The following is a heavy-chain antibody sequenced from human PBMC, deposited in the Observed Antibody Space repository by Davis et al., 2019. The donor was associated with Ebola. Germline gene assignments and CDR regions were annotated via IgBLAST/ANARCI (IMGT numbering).Heavy chain of an antibody. V-gene: IGHV1-69-2*01. CDR1: GYSFSDYY. CDR3: ATLDILTAYVPYAMDV. J-gene: IGHJ6*02. CDR2: VDPKAGKT. Sequence: AASVKVSCKGSGYSFSDYYMHWVQGAPGKGLEWVGLVDPKAGKTVYAEKFQDRVTITADKSTDIVYMELSSLTYEDTAVYYCATLDILTAYVPYAMDVWGRGTTVTVS. D-gene: IGHD3-9*01.